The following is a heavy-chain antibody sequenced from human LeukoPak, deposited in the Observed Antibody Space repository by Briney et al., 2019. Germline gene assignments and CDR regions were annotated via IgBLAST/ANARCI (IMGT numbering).Heavy chain of an antibody. CDR2: ISAGGGTT. D-gene: IGHD3-22*01. CDR3: ARAMMVVTNLWGVYDY. CDR1: GFTFDDYA. J-gene: IGHJ4*02. V-gene: IGHV3-23*01. Sequence: GGSLRLSCAASGFTFDDYAMSWVRQAPGKGLEWVSGISAGGGTTYDTDSVKGRFTFSRDNSKNTLYLQMNSLRAEDTAVYFCARAMMVVTNLWGVYDYWGQGTLVTVSS.